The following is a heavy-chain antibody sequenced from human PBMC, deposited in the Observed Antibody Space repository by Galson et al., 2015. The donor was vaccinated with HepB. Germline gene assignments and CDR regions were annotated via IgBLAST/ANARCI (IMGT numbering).Heavy chain of an antibody. CDR3: AKGSHDFVVVPAASSFDY. J-gene: IGHJ4*02. Sequence: SLRLSCAASGFTFSSYAMSWVRQAPGKGLEWVSAISGSGGSTYYADSVKGRFTISRDNSKNTLYLQMNSLRAEDTAVYYCAKGSHDFVVVPAASSFDYWGQGTLVTVSS. CDR1: GFTFSSYA. D-gene: IGHD2-2*01. CDR2: ISGSGGST. V-gene: IGHV3-23*01.